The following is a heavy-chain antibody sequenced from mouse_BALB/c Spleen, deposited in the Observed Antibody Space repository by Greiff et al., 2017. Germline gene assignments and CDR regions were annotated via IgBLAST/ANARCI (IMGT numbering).Heavy chain of an antibody. Sequence: QVQLKESGPELVKPGASVKISCKASGYAFSSSWMNWVKQRPGQGLEWIGMIHPSDSETRLNQKFKDKATLTVDKSSSTAYMQLSSPTSEDSAVYYCARRGTVVGGYFDYWGQGTTLTVSS. CDR2: IHPSDSET. CDR3: ARRGTVVGGYFDY. CDR1: GYAFSSSW. V-gene: IGHV1-82*01. J-gene: IGHJ2*01. D-gene: IGHD1-1*01.